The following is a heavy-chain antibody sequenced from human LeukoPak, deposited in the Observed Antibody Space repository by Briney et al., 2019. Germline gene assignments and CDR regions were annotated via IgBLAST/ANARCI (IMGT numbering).Heavy chain of an antibody. Sequence: ASVKVSCKASGYTFIDYYMHWVRQAPGQGLEWMGWIKPNSGGTNYAQKFQGRVTMTRDTSISTAYMELSRLRSDDTAVYYCAREGPIVGATHLVDYWGQGTLVTVSS. CDR1: GYTFIDYY. CDR2: IKPNSGGT. D-gene: IGHD1-26*01. CDR3: AREGPIVGATHLVDY. J-gene: IGHJ4*02. V-gene: IGHV1-2*02.